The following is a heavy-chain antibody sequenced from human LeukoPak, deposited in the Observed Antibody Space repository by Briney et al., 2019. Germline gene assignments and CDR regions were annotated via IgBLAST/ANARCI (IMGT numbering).Heavy chain of an antibody. CDR3: ARDLPEKAFDP. CDR1: GGSISSSSYY. Sequence: SETLSLTCTVSGGSISSSSYYWGWIRQPPGKGLEWIGSIYYSGSTYYNPSLKSRVTISVDTSKNQFSLKLSSVTAADTAVYYCARDLPEKAFDPWGQGTLVTVSS. CDR2: IYYSGST. J-gene: IGHJ5*02. V-gene: IGHV4-39*07.